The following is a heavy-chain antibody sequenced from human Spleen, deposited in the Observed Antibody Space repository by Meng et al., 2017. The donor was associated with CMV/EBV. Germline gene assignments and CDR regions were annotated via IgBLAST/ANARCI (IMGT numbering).Heavy chain of an antibody. CDR2: INAGNGNT. D-gene: IGHD3-10*01. Sequence: YTFTNYAMHWVRQAPGQRLEWMGWINAGNGNTKYSQKFQGRVTITRDTSATTAYMEQSSLRSEDTAVHYCARSRSEVWFGEYWYFDLWGRGTLVTVSS. CDR3: ARSRSEVWFGEYWYFDL. J-gene: IGHJ2*01. CDR1: YTFTNYA. V-gene: IGHV1-3*01.